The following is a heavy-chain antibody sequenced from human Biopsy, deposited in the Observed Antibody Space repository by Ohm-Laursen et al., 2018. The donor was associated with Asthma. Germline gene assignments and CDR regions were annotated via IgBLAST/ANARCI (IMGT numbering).Heavy chain of an antibody. CDR1: GYSLTDLS. CDR2: NDHEEGGT. J-gene: IGHJ4*02. CDR3: ASDFPKDYVRYNFQF. D-gene: IGHD4-17*01. V-gene: IGHV1-24*01. Sequence: PSVKVPCQLSGYSLTDLSMHWVRQAPGQGLEWMGGNDHEEGGTVNARRFQGRVTMTDDTSTDTAYMELSSLSSADTAVYDCASDFPKDYVRYNFQFWGQGTLVTVSS.